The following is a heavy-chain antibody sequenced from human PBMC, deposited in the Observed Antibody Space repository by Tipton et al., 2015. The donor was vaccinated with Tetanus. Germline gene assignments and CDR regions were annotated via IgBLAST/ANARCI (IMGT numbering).Heavy chain of an antibody. Sequence: SLRLSCAASGFTFSSYWMSWVRQAPGKGLEWVANIKQDGSEKYYVDSVKGRFTISRDNAKNSLYLQMNSRRAEDTAVYYCAREDPIAVAGKTYYYMDVWGKGTTVTVSS. CDR3: AREDPIAVAGKTYYYMDV. CDR2: IKQDGSEK. V-gene: IGHV3-7*01. CDR1: GFTFSSYW. D-gene: IGHD6-19*01. J-gene: IGHJ6*03.